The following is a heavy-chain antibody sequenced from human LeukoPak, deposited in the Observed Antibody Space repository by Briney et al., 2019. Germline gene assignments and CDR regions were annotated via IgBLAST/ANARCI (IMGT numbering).Heavy chain of an antibody. CDR1: GFTFSSYA. J-gene: IGHJ4*02. D-gene: IGHD6-19*01. Sequence: GGSLRLSCAASGFTFSSYAMSWVRQAPGKGLEWVSYISSSGSTIYYADSVKGRFTISRDNAKNSLYLQMNSLRAEDTAVYYCARRAVAGYYFDYWGQGTLVTVSS. V-gene: IGHV3-48*04. CDR2: ISSSGSTI. CDR3: ARRAVAGYYFDY.